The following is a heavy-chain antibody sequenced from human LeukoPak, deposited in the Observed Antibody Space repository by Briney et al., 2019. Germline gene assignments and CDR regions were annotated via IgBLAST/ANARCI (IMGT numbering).Heavy chain of an antibody. J-gene: IGHJ4*02. CDR2: ISDIGSI. Sequence: SETLSLTRTVSGGSISSYYWSWIRQPPGKGLEWIAYISDIGSISYNPSLKSRVTISLDTSKNQFSLKLSSVTAADTAVYYCAGHHPRNTVDFWGQGTLVTVSS. CDR1: GGSISSYY. CDR3: AGHHPRNTVDF. D-gene: IGHD2/OR15-2a*01. V-gene: IGHV4-59*08.